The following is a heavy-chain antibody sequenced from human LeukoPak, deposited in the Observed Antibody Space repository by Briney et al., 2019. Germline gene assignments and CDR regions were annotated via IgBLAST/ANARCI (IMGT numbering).Heavy chain of an antibody. CDR1: GGSMRSYY. D-gene: IGHD6-13*01. CDR2: VSYSGDT. Sequence: SETLSLTCTVSGGSMRSYYWTWIRQPPGKGLEWIGYVSYSGDTKYNPSLRSRVTISVDTSKNQFSLKVTSVTAADTAVYYCARVESSSWYEDYWGQGTLVTVSS. CDR3: ARVESSSWYEDY. V-gene: IGHV4-59*01. J-gene: IGHJ4*02.